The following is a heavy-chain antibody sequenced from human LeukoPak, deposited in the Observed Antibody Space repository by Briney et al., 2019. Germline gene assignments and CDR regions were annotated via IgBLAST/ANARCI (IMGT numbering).Heavy chain of an antibody. D-gene: IGHD3-10*01. Sequence: PGGSLRLSCAASGFIFNNYWMTWDRQTPGKGLEFVANIKEDGSEIFYLDSVKGRFTISRDNAKNSLYLQMNSLRVEDTAVYYCGRSPDGVDNWGQGTLVTVSS. CDR3: GRSPDGVDN. CDR2: IKEDGSEI. J-gene: IGHJ4*02. V-gene: IGHV3-7*01. CDR1: GFIFNNYW.